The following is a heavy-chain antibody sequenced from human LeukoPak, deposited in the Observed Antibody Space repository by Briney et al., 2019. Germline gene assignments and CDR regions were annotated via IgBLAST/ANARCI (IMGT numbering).Heavy chain of an antibody. CDR3: ARDCSGGSCRLSALDP. V-gene: IGHV4-59*12. J-gene: IGHJ5*02. D-gene: IGHD2-15*01. Sequence: PSETLSLTCTVSGSSLSSYYWSWIRQPPGKGLEWIGYIYYSGSTNYNPSLKSRVTISVDTSKNQFSLKLSSVTAADTAVYYCARDCSGGSCRLSALDPWGQGTLVTVSS. CDR2: IYYSGST. CDR1: GSSLSSYY.